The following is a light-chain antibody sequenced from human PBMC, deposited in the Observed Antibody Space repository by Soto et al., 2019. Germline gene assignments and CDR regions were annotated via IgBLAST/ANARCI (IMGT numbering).Light chain of an antibody. Sequence: PGARATLSCRASQSLRSGDLACYQQIPGQAPGLLIYGASSRATSIPDGFSGSGSGTDFNLTVSRLAPEDFAVYYCHQYGTSPRTFGQGTKVEIK. CDR3: HQYGTSPRT. CDR2: GAS. V-gene: IGKV3-20*01. CDR1: QSLRSGD. J-gene: IGKJ1*01.